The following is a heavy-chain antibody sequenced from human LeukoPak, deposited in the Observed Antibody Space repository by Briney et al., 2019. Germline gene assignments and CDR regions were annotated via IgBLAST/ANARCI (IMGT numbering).Heavy chain of an antibody. D-gene: IGHD3-22*01. CDR1: GYTLTELS. J-gene: IGHJ5*02. Sequence: ASVKASCKVSGYTLTELSMHWVRQAPGKGLEWMGGFDPEDGETIYAQKFQGRVTMTEDTSTDTAYMELSSLRSEDTAVYYCATGPDYYDSSGYPSWGQGTLVTVSS. CDR2: FDPEDGET. CDR3: ATGPDYYDSSGYPS. V-gene: IGHV1-24*01.